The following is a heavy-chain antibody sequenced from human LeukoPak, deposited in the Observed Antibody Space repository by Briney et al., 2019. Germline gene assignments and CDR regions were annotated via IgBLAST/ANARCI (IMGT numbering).Heavy chain of an antibody. D-gene: IGHD3-10*01. V-gene: IGHV4-59*01. Sequence: SETLSLTCTVSGGSMSGYYWSWIRQPPGKGLEWIAHISYCGSANYSPSLKSRVTVSLDTSKSQFSLKVISVTAADSALYYCTRSDYSGSGTYTEFDAFDIWGRGTMVTVSS. CDR1: GGSMSGYY. CDR2: ISYCGSA. J-gene: IGHJ3*02. CDR3: TRSDYSGSGTYTEFDAFDI.